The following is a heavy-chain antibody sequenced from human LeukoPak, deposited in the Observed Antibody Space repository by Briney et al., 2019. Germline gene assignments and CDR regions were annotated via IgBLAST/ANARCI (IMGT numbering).Heavy chain of an antibody. CDR1: GYTFTSYY. V-gene: IGHV1-46*01. CDR3: AKDLSSGGTGFDP. CDR2: INPSGGST. J-gene: IGHJ5*02. D-gene: IGHD3-16*01. Sequence: ASVKVSCKASGYTFTSYYMHWVRQAPGQGLEWMGMINPSGGSTSYAQKFQGRVTMTRDTSTSTVYMELSSLRSEDTAVYYCAKDLSSGGTGFDPWGQGTLVTVSS.